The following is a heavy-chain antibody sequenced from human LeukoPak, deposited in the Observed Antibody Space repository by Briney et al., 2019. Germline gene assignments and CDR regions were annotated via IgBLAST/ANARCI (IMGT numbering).Heavy chain of an antibody. J-gene: IGHJ4*01. CDR3: ARGPYYYGPGTYQYFDY. Sequence: GGSLRLSCAASGFSFSRHWMSWVRQAPGKGLEWVANIKEDGGEKSYVASVKGRFTISRDNAKNSLFLLLNSLRAEDTAVYYCARGPYYYGPGTYQYFDYWGHGILVTVSS. V-gene: IGHV3-7*01. CDR2: IKEDGGEK. D-gene: IGHD3-10*01. CDR1: GFSFSRHW.